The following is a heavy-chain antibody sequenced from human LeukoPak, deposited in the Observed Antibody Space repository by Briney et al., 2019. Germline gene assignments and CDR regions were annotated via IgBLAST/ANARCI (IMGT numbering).Heavy chain of an antibody. V-gene: IGHV4-39*01. J-gene: IGHJ6*02. CDR3: ARQRRYFDWLLLGYGMDV. Sequence: PSETLSLTCTVSGGSISTGNYYWSWIRQPPGKGLEWIGYIYYSGSTYYNPSLKSRVTISVDTSKNQFSLKLSSVTAADTAVYYCARQRRYFDWLLLGYGMDVWGQGTTVTVSS. D-gene: IGHD3-9*01. CDR2: IYYSGST. CDR1: GGSISTGNYY.